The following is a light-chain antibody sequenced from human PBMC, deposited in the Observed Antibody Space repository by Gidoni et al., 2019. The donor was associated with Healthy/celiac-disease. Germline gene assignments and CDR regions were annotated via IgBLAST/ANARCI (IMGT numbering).Light chain of an antibody. V-gene: IGKV3-11*01. CDR2: DAS. CDR1: QSVSSY. CDR3: QQSSNWPLT. J-gene: IGKJ4*01. Sequence: EILLTQSPATLSLSPGERATLSCRASQSVSSYLAWYQQKPGQAPRLLIYDASNRATGIPARFSGSGSGTDFTLTISSLEPEDFEVYYCQQSSNWPLTFXGXTKVEIK.